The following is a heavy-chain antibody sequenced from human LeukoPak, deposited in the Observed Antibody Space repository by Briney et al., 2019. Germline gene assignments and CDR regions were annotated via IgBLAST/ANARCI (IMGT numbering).Heavy chain of an antibody. Sequence: ASVKVSCKASGYIFTKYVVHWVRQAPGQRPEWMGWIKAGNGDTKYSQNFQDRLTITRDTSASTVYMELSSLTSEDTALYYCARDDCGDTCYPGGYWGQGTLVSVSS. CDR2: IKAGNGDT. V-gene: IGHV1-3*01. CDR3: ARDDCGDTCYPGGY. CDR1: GYIFTKYV. J-gene: IGHJ4*02. D-gene: IGHD2-21*01.